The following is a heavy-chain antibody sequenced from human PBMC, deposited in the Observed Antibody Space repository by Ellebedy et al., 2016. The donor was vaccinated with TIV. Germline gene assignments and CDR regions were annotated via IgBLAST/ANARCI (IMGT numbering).Heavy chain of an antibody. CDR1: GGAISPYY. V-gene: IGHV4-59*08. Sequence: MPSETLSLTCTVSGGAISPYYWSCIRQPTGKGLEWIGYISYSGSTNYNPSLKSRVTISVDTSKNQFSLKLSSVTAAATAVYYCSRGLWFGELSWFDPWGQGTLVTVSS. CDR2: ISYSGST. D-gene: IGHD3-10*01. CDR3: SRGLWFGELSWFDP. J-gene: IGHJ5*02.